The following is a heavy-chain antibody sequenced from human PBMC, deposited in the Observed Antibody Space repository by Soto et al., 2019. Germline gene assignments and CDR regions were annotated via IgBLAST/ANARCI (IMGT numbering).Heavy chain of an antibody. V-gene: IGHV3-21*01. D-gene: IGHD5-12*01. J-gene: IGHJ4*02. Sequence: PGGSLRLSCASSGFTFASYNMLWVRQAPGKGLEWVASISHHSDYIYHADSVKGRFTVSRDNTKNSLFLEMTILRDEDTAVYYCARDRAVLVSRVKMATIFDYWGQGTLVSVSS. CDR3: ARDRAVLVSRVKMATIFDY. CDR1: GFTFASYN. CDR2: ISHHSDYI.